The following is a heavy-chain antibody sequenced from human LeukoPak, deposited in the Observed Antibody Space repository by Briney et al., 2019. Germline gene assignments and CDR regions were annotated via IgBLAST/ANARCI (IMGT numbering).Heavy chain of an antibody. D-gene: IGHD6-13*01. CDR2: ISYDGSNK. J-gene: IGHJ4*02. Sequence: GGSLRLSCAVSRFTFSSFVMHWVRHAPGKGREWVEIISYDGSNKNYADSVKGRLTIYRDNPKNTLYLQTNSQRAEHPGVYLFAVLAAARTYFLDWWGEGTLLTVSA. CDR3: AVLAAARTYFLDW. V-gene: IGHV3-30*03. CDR1: RFTFSSFV.